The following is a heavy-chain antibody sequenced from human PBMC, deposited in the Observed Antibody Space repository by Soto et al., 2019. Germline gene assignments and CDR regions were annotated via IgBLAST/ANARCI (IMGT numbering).Heavy chain of an antibody. Sequence: GGSLRLSCAASGFTFSGSAMHWVRQASGKGLEWVGRIRSKANSYATAYAASVKGRFTISGDDSKNTAYLQMNSLKTEDTAVYYCTRPAAVAGVGYWGQGTLVTVSS. CDR3: TRPAAVAGVGY. J-gene: IGHJ4*02. D-gene: IGHD6-19*01. V-gene: IGHV3-73*01. CDR2: IRSKANSYAT. CDR1: GFTFSGSA.